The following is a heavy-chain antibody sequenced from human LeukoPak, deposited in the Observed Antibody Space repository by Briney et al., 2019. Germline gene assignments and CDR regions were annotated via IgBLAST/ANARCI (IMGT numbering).Heavy chain of an antibody. J-gene: IGHJ5*02. CDR1: GGTFSSYA. D-gene: IGHD3-22*01. Sequence: SVKVSCKASGGTFSSYAISWVRQAPGQGLEWMGGIIPIFGTANYAQKFQGRVTITTDESTSTAYMELSSLRSEDTAVYYCARDYYDSSGGSNWFDPWGQGTLVTVSS. CDR3: ARDYYDSSGGSNWFDP. CDR2: IIPIFGTA. V-gene: IGHV1-69*05.